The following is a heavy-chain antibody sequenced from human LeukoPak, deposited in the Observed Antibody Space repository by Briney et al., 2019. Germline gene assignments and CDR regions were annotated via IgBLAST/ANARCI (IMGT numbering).Heavy chain of an antibody. CDR1: GGSISGGRYY. Sequence: SETLSLTCTVSGGSISGGRYYLAWLRQPPGKGLEWIASISYNGNPYYNPSRKSRVTISVDTSKNQFSLKLSSVTAADTAVYYCARDSGSYHIVDYMDVWGKGTTVTVSS. V-gene: IGHV4-39*07. CDR3: ARDSGSYHIVDYMDV. J-gene: IGHJ6*03. CDR2: ISYNGNP. D-gene: IGHD1-26*01.